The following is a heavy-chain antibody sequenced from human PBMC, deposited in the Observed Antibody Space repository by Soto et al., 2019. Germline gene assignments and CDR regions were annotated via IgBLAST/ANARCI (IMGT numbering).Heavy chain of an antibody. CDR1: GYTFTNYW. V-gene: IGHV5-10-1*01. CDR3: ARHSGGCSSAGCFIGLFH. CDR2: IAPSDSYT. D-gene: IGHD2-2*01. Sequence: PGESLKISCQGSGYTFTNYWISWVRQMPGKGLEWMGRIAPSDSYTNYSPSFQGHFTISTDKSISTAYLQWSTLKASDTAMYYWARHSGGCSSAGCFIGLFHWGQGPPVTVSS. J-gene: IGHJ4*02.